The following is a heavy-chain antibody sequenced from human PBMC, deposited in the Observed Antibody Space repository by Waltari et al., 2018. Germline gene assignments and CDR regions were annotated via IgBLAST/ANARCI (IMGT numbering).Heavy chain of an antibody. V-gene: IGHV4-38-2*01. CDR1: GYSISSGYY. D-gene: IGHD1-26*01. Sequence: QVQLQESGPGLVKPSETLSLTCAVSGYSISSGYYWGWIRQPPGKGLEWIGSLYHSGSTYSNPSLKSRITISVDTSKNQFSLKLSSVTAADTAVYYCARLVGATGRGYWGQGTLVTVSS. J-gene: IGHJ4*02. CDR2: LYHSGST. CDR3: ARLVGATGRGY.